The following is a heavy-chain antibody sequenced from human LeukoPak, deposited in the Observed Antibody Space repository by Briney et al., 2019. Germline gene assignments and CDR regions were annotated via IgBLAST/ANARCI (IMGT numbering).Heavy chain of an antibody. CDR2: IYSGGST. CDR3: ANVWFRPSPFDY. V-gene: IGHV3-53*01. Sequence: GGSLRLSCAASGFTVSSNYMSWVRQAPGKGLEWVSVIYSGGSTYYADSVKGRFTISRDNSKNTLYLQMNSLRAEDTAVYYCANVWFRPSPFDYWGQGTLVTVSS. J-gene: IGHJ4*02. CDR1: GFTVSSNY. D-gene: IGHD3-10*01.